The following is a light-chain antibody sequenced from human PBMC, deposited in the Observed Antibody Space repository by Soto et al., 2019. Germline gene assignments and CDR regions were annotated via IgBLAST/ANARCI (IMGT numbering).Light chain of an antibody. CDR2: GAS. Sequence: EIVMTQSPATLSVSPGERATLSCRASQSVSSNLAWYQQNPGQAPRLLIYGASTRATGIPARFSGSGSGTEFTLTISSLQSEDFAVYYCQQYNNWHHHHTFGQGTKMEIK. CDR3: QQYNNWHHHHT. CDR1: QSVSSN. J-gene: IGKJ2*01. V-gene: IGKV3-15*01.